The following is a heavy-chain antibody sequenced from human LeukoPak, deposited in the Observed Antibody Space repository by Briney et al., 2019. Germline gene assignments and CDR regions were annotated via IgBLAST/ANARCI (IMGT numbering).Heavy chain of an antibody. V-gene: IGHV4-34*01. J-gene: IGHJ5*02. CDR1: GGSFSGYY. D-gene: IGHD6-19*01. CDR2: INHSGST. Sequence: SGTLSLTCAVYGGSFSGYYWSWIRQPPGKGLEWIGEINHSGSTNYNPSLKSRVTISVDTSKNQFSLKLSSVTAADTAVDYCARVGWNRFDPWGQGTLVTVSS. CDR3: ARVGWNRFDP.